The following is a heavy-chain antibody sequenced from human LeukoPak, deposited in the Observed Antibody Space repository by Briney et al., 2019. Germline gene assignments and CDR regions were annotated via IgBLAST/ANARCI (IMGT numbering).Heavy chain of an antibody. J-gene: IGHJ5*02. D-gene: IGHD6-19*01. CDR1: GYTFTGYY. CDR3: ARARRVAVADHNWFDP. CDR2: INPNSGGT. Sequence: ASVKVSCKASGYTFTGYYMHWVRQAPGQGLEWMGWINPNSGGTNHAQKFQGRVTMTRDTSISTAYMELSRLRSDDTAVYYCARARRVAVADHNWFDPWGQGTLVTVSS. V-gene: IGHV1-2*02.